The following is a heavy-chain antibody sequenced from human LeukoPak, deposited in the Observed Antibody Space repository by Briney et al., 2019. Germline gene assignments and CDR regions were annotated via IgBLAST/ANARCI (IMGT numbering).Heavy chain of an antibody. CDR2: IYSGGST. Sequence: GGSLRLSCAASGFTVSSNYMSWVRQAPGKGLEWVSVIYSGGSTYYADSVKGRFTISRDNSKNTLYLQMNSLRAEDTAVYYCAKVRGTVVTSYFQHWGQGTLVTVSS. CDR3: AKVRGTVVTSYFQH. CDR1: GFTVSSNY. V-gene: IGHV3-53*01. D-gene: IGHD4-23*01. J-gene: IGHJ1*01.